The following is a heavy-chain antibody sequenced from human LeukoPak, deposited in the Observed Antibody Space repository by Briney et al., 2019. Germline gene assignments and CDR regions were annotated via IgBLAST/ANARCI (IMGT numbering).Heavy chain of an antibody. CDR3: AKHLVKNFYDNSGYLWAFDI. J-gene: IGHJ3*02. V-gene: IGHV3-23*01. CDR2: ISTSGGNT. CDR1: GFTFDTYA. D-gene: IGHD3-22*01. Sequence: PGGSLRLSCGASGFTFDTYAMSWVRQAPGTGPEWVSSISTSGGNTYYADFVKGRFTISRDNSKNTLHLQMSTLRGEDTAVYYCAKHLVKNFYDNSGYLWAFDIWGRGTMVTVSP.